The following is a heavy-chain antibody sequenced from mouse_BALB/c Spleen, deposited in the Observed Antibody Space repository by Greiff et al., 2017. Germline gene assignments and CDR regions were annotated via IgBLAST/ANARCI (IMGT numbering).Heavy chain of an antibody. J-gene: IGHJ2*01. V-gene: IGHV5-6*01. Sequence: EVQRVESGGDLVKPGGSLKLSCAASGFTFSSYGMSWVRQTPDKRLEWVATISSGGSYTYYPDSVKGRFTISRDNAKNTLYLQMSSLKSEDTAMYYCATLYDGYPYYFDYWGQGTTLTVSS. CDR3: ATLYDGYPYYFDY. CDR1: GFTFSSYG. D-gene: IGHD2-3*01. CDR2: ISSGGSYT.